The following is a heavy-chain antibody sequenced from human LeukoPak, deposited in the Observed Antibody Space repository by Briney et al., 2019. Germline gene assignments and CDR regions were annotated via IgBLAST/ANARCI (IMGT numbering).Heavy chain of an antibody. D-gene: IGHD6-6*01. Sequence: PSETLSLTCAVYVGSFSGYYWSWIRQPPGKGLEWIGEVNHSGSTNYNPSLRSRVSISADTSKNQFSLKLSSVTAADTAVYYCARRAEYSSPFYYYYYMDVWAKGTTVTVSS. CDR3: ARRAEYSSPFYYYYYMDV. CDR2: VNHSGST. CDR1: VGSFSGYY. J-gene: IGHJ6*03. V-gene: IGHV4-34*01.